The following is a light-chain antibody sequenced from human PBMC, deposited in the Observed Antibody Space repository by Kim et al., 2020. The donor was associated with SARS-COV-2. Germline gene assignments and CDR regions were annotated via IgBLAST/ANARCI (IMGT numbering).Light chain of an antibody. Sequence: GDRITITCRASQNVNTWLAWYQQKPGKGPKVLIDKASALKNGVPSRFSGGGSGTEFTLTINSLQPDDFATYYCQQYSAYPWTFGQGTKVDIK. CDR3: QQYSAYPWT. V-gene: IGKV1-5*03. CDR1: QNVNTW. J-gene: IGKJ1*01. CDR2: KAS.